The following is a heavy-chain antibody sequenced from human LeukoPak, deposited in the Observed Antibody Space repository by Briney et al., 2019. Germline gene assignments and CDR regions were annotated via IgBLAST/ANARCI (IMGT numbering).Heavy chain of an antibody. V-gene: IGHV5-51*01. CDR1: GDTFNNDW. J-gene: IGHJ5*02. CDR2: VYPDASKT. CDR3: ARQMGGMTSVNWFDP. Sequence: PGESLKISCKGSGDTFNNDWIAWVRQIPGKGLEWMGIVYPDASKTKYNPSFQGQVTISADKSTTTAYPQWSSLRASDTAIYYCARQMGGMTSVNWFDPWGQGTLVTVSS. D-gene: IGHD1-1*01.